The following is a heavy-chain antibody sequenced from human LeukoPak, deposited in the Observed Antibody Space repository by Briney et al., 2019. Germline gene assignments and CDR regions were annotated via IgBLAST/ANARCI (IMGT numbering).Heavy chain of an antibody. CDR3: ARVSSYVAFDI. D-gene: IGHD3-10*02. Sequence: ASVKVSCKASGYTFTGYYMHWVRQAPGRGLEWMGWINPNSGGTNYAQKFQGRVTMTRDMSISTAYMELSRLRSDDTAVYYCARVSSYVAFDIWGQGTMVTVSS. CDR2: INPNSGGT. V-gene: IGHV1-2*02. CDR1: GYTFTGYY. J-gene: IGHJ3*02.